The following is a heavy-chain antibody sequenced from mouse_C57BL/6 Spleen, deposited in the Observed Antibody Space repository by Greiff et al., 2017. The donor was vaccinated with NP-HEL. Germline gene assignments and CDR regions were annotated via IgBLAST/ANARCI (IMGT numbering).Heavy chain of an antibody. CDR1: GYTFTDYY. CDR3: AREALYYYGPEFAY. CDR2: INPYNGGT. V-gene: IGHV1-19*01. Sequence: EVQLQQSGPVLVKPGASVKMSCKASGYTFTDYYMNWVKQSHGKSLEWIGVINPYNGGTSYNQKFKGKATLTVDKSSSTAYMELNSLTSEDSAVYDCAREALYYYGPEFAYWGQGTLVTVSA. J-gene: IGHJ3*01. D-gene: IGHD1-1*01.